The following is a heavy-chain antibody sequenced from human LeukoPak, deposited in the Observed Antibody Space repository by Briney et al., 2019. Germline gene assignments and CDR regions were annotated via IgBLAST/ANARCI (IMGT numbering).Heavy chain of an antibody. CDR3: ASFGRRDGYNPYYFDY. CDR2: IYYSGST. V-gene: IGHV4-59*08. D-gene: IGHD5-24*01. Sequence: KPSETLSLTCAVSGGSINSYYWTLIRQPPGKGLEWIGYIYYSGSTNYNPSLKSRVTIAVDTSKNQFSLKLSSVTAADTAVYDCASFGRRDGYNPYYFDYWGQGSLVTVSS. CDR1: GGSINSYY. J-gene: IGHJ4*02.